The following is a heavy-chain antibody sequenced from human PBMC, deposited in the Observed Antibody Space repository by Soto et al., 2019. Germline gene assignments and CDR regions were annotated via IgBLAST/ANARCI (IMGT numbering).Heavy chain of an antibody. J-gene: IGHJ4*02. CDR1: GFTFSSYG. D-gene: IGHD2-15*01. Sequence: QVQLVESGGGVVQPGRSLRLSCAASGFTFSSYGMHWVRQAPGKGLEWVAVISYYGSNKYYADSVKGRFTISRDNSKNTLYLQMNSLRAEDTAVYYCAKETYSGPLDYWGQGTLVTVSS. CDR2: ISYYGSNK. V-gene: IGHV3-30*18. CDR3: AKETYSGPLDY.